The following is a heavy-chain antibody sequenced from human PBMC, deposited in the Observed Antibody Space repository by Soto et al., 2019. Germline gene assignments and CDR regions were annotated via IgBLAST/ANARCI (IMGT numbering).Heavy chain of an antibody. CDR3: ARAKTGSYHSPFDY. D-gene: IGHD1-26*01. J-gene: IGHJ4*02. V-gene: IGHV4-59*01. CDR2: IYNGATT. Sequence: VQLQVSGPGLVKPSETLSLTCTVSGASISTYHWTWIRQTPGKGLEWIGHIYNGATTDYNPSLKSRLTIVIDTPRNQFSLTVTSVTAADTAVYFCARAKTGSYHSPFDYWGPGARVTVSA. CDR1: GASISTYH.